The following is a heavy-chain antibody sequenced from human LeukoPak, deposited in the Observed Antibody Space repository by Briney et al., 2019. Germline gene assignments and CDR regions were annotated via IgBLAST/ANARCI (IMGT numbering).Heavy chain of an antibody. CDR2: IKQDGSEK. V-gene: IGHV3-7*01. CDR3: ARDTGGGYSCYDC. CDR1: GCTFSSYW. J-gene: IGHJ4*02. D-gene: IGHD2-2*01. Sequence: GGSLRLSCAASGCTFSSYWMTWIRQAPGKGLEWVANIKQDGSEKYYVDSVKGRFTISRDNAKNSLYLQMNGLRAEDAAVYYCARDTGGGYSCYDCWGQGTLVTVSS.